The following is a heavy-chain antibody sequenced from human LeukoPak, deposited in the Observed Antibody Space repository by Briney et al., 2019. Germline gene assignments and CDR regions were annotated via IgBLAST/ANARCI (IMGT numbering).Heavy chain of an antibody. Sequence: GGSLRLSCAASGFTFSSYWMHWDRRAPGKGLVWVSRIDTDGGSTIYADSVKGRFTISRDNAKNTLYLQMNSLRAEDTAVYYCTRGYVGIDYWGQGTLVTVSS. J-gene: IGHJ4*02. CDR3: TRGYVGIDY. CDR1: GFTFSSYW. D-gene: IGHD5-12*01. V-gene: IGHV3-74*01. CDR2: IDTDGGST.